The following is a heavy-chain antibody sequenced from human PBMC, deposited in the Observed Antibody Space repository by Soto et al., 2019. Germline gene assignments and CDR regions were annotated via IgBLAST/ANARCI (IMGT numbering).Heavy chain of an antibody. V-gene: IGHV3-74*01. CDR2: INSDGSHT. CDR1: GFTFFAYW. J-gene: IGHJ5*01. D-gene: IGHD4-17*01. CDR3: AKERDYGAYAGENWFDS. Sequence: EVQLVESGGGLVQPGGSLRLSCAASGFTFFAYWIHWVRQVPGKGLVWVSRINSDGSHTSYADSVRGRFTISRDNSKNTVYLQMNSLTAEDTAVYYCAKERDYGAYAGENWFDSWGQGRRVTVSS.